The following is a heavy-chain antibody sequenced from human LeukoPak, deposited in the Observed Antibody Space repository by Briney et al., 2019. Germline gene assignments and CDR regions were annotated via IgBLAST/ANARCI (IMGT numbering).Heavy chain of an antibody. Sequence: GGSLRLSCAASGFTFSSYATHWVRQAPGKGLEYVSAISSNGGSTYYANSVKGRFTISRDNSKNTLYLQMGSLRAEDMAVYYCAREYDSSGYYAYGMDVWGQGTTVTVSS. CDR1: GFTFSSYA. D-gene: IGHD3-22*01. V-gene: IGHV3-64*01. CDR2: ISSNGGST. CDR3: AREYDSSGYYAYGMDV. J-gene: IGHJ6*02.